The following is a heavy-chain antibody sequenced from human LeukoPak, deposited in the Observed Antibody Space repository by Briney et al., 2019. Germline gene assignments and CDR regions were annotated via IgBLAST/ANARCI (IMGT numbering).Heavy chain of an antibody. CDR2: ISAYNGNT. D-gene: IGHD6-19*01. V-gene: IGHV1-18*01. J-gene: IGHJ4*02. CDR3: ATAKYSSGHFDY. Sequence: ASVKVSCKASGYTFTSYGISWVRQAPGQGLEWMGWISAYNGNTNYAQKLQGRVTMTTDTSTSTAYMELSSLRSEDTAVYYCATAKYSSGHFDYWGQGTLVTVSS. CDR1: GYTFTSYG.